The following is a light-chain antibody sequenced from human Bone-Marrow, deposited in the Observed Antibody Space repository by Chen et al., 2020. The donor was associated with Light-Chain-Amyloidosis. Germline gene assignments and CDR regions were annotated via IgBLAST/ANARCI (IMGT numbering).Light chain of an antibody. Sequence: IVLTQSQVTLSLSPGEGANLSCRASQTISSNYLTWYQQKFGQAPRLLIYGSSSRATGIPDRFTGSGSGTDFTLTINRLEPEDFAMYYCQQFGTSPLTFGGGTKVEIK. V-gene: IGKV3-20*01. CDR2: GSS. J-gene: IGKJ4*01. CDR1: QTISSNY. CDR3: QQFGTSPLT.